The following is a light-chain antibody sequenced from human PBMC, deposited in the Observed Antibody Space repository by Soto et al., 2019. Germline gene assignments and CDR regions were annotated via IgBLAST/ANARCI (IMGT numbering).Light chain of an antibody. CDR2: GAS. J-gene: IGKJ1*01. CDR1: QSVSSN. CDR3: QQYNNWPSWT. Sequence: EIVMTQSPATLSVSPGERATLSCRASQSVSSNLAWYQQKPGQAPRLLIYGASTRATGIPARFSGSGSGTEFTLTISSLQSEDFAVYYCQQYNNWPSWTFGQGTKVAI. V-gene: IGKV3-15*01.